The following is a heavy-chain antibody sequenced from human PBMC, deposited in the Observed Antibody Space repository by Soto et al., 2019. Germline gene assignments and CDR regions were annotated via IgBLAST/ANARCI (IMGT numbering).Heavy chain of an antibody. CDR3: ARAGSGYYDSSGYYKGPYYYYGMDV. Sequence: PGGSLSLSCAASGFTFSSYWMSWVRQAPGKGLDWVANIKQDGSEKYYADSVKGRFTISRDNAKNSLYLQMNSLRAEDTAVYYCARAGSGYYDSSGYYKGPYYYYGMDVWGQGTTVTVSS. V-gene: IGHV3-7*05. CDR2: IKQDGSEK. CDR1: GFTFSSYW. D-gene: IGHD3-22*01. J-gene: IGHJ6*02.